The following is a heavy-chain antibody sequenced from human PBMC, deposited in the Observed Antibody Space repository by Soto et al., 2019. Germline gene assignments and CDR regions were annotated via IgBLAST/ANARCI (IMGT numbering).Heavy chain of an antibody. CDR2: TADSRDRT. D-gene: IGHD2-15*01. CDR3: AKGID. J-gene: IGHJ4*02. CDR1: GFTFRSYA. V-gene: IGHV3-23*01. Sequence: EVQLLESGGGLVQPGGSLRLSCGASGFTFRSYAMSWVRQAPGKGLEWVSVTADSRDRTYYADSVKGRFTISRDNSKNTLYLQMHNLRAEDTATYYCAKGIDWGQGTRVTVSS.